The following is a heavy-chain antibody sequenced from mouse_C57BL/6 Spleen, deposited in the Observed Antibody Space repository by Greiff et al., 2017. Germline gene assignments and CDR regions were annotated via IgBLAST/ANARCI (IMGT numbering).Heavy chain of an antibody. CDR1: GYNITNTC. CDR3: ARSIY. V-gene: IGHV14-3*01. J-gene: IGHJ2*01. Sequence: EVQLQQPVAELVRPGASVKLSCTASGYNITNTCMHWVKQRPGQGLEWIGRIDPANGNTKYAPKFQGKATITADTSSNTAYLQLSSLTSEDTAIYYCARSIYWGQGTTLTVSS. CDR2: IDPANGNT.